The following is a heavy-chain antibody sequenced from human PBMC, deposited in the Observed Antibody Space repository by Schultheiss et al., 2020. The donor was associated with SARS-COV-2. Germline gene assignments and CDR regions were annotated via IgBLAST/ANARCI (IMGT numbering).Heavy chain of an antibody. CDR1: GFTFSSYA. V-gene: IGHV3-23*01. J-gene: IGHJ6*03. D-gene: IGHD3-10*01. CDR2: ISGSGGST. CDR3: TRDWRFGASYMDV. Sequence: GGSLRFSCAASGFTFSSYAMSWVRQAPGKGLEWVSAISGSGGSTYYADSVKGRFTISRDNSKNTLYLQMNSLRAEDTALYYCTRDWRFGASYMDVWGKGITVTVSS.